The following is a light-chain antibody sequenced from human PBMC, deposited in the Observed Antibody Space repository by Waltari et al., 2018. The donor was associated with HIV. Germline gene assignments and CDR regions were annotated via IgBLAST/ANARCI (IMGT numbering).Light chain of an antibody. V-gene: IGKV1-12*01. CDR2: ASS. Sequence: DIQMTQSPSSVSASVGDRVTITRRASQSIGRWLVWYQQTPGKAPKLLIYASSTLQPGVPSRFSGSGSGTSFALTITSLQPEDFATYYCQQASSLPLTFGGGTKVEIK. CDR3: QQASSLPLT. J-gene: IGKJ4*01. CDR1: QSIGRW.